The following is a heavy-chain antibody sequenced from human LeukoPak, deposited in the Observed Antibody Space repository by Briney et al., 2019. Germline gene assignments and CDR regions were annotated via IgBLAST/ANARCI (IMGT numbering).Heavy chain of an antibody. D-gene: IGHD2-21*02. CDR2: ISNGNT. Sequence: PGGSLRLSCAASGFPFSRHAMSWVRQPPGKGLEWVSAISNGNTYYADSVRGRFTISRDDSKNAVYLQMNSLRDEDTALYYCVREARYCASVCLKSNWFDPWGQGTLVTVSS. V-gene: IGHV3-23*01. J-gene: IGHJ5*02. CDR3: VREARYCASVCLKSNWFDP. CDR1: GFPFSRHA.